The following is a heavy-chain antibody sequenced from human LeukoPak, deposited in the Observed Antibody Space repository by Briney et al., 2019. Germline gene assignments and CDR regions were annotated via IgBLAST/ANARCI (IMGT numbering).Heavy chain of an antibody. J-gene: IGHJ4*02. CDR3: ATGDYQLMEY. CDR1: GYTFTGYY. D-gene: IGHD2-2*01. Sequence: ASVKVSCKASGYTFTGYYMHWVRQAPGQGLEWMGWINPNSGATDYAQKFQGRVTMTRDTSISTVYMELSGLRSDDTAVYYCATGDYQLMEYWGQGTLVTVSS. V-gene: IGHV1-2*02. CDR2: INPNSGAT.